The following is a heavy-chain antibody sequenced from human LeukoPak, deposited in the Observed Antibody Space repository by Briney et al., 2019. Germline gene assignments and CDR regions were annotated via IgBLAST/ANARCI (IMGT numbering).Heavy chain of an antibody. CDR2: ISSSSSYI. V-gene: IGHV3-21*01. CDR1: GFTFSSYS. J-gene: IGHJ6*02. Sequence: GGSLRLPCAASGFTFSSYSMNWVRQAPGKGLEWVSSISSSSSYIYYADSVKGRFTISRDNAKNSLYLQMNSLRAEDTAVYYCAREDIVVVPAAMTEEDYYYYGMDVWGQGTTVTVSS. CDR3: AREDIVVVPAAMTEEDYYYYGMDV. D-gene: IGHD2-2*01.